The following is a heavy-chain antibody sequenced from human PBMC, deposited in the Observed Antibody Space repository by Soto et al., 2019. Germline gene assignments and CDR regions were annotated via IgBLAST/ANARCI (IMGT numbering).Heavy chain of an antibody. CDR2: TYYSGST. V-gene: IGHV4-59*01. CDR1: GGSMIAYY. J-gene: IGHJ4*01. CDR3: ARVRGTAGKRYFDY. D-gene: IGHD6-13*01. Sequence: PSETLSLTCTVSGGSMIAYYLNWMRQPPGKGLQWIGYTYYSGSTTYNPSLKSRVTISVDSSKTQFSLKLDSVTRGDTDVYYCARVRGTAGKRYFDYWGPGTLVTVSS.